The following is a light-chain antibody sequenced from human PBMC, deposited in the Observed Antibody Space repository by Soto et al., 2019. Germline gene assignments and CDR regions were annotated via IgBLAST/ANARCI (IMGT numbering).Light chain of an antibody. Sequence: QSALTQPRSVSGSPGQSVTISCTGTSSDVGAYNYVSWYQHHPGKAPKVMIYDVSERPSGVPDRFSGSKSDNKASLTISGLQAEDEADYYCCSYAGDYTFVFGSGTKVTVL. J-gene: IGLJ1*01. V-gene: IGLV2-11*01. CDR2: DVS. CDR3: CSYAGDYTFV. CDR1: SSDVGAYNY.